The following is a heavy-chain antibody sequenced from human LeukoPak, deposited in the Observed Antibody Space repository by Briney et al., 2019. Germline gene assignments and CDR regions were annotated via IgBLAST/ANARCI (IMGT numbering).Heavy chain of an antibody. CDR1: GYTFTSYY. D-gene: IGHD3-22*01. CDR2: INPNRGNT. V-gene: IGHV1-46*01. CDR3: ARARRCYDSSGYRHGGKYYFDY. J-gene: IGHJ4*02. Sequence: ASVKVSCKASGYTFTSYYMHWVRQAPGQGLEWMGIINPNRGNTGYAQKFQGRVTMTRNTSISTAYMELSSLRSEDTAVYYCARARRCYDSSGYRHGGKYYFDYWGQGTLVTVSS.